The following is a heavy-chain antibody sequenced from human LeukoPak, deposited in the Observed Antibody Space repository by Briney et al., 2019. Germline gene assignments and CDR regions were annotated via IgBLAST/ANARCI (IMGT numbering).Heavy chain of an antibody. CDR2: IYYSGNT. CDR1: GGSIRTGAYY. Sequence: PSQTLSLTCTVSGGSIRTGAYYWSWIRQPPGKGLEWIGYIYYSGNTCYSPSLKSRVTISVDTSKNQFSLRLSSVTAADTAVYYCAKATHYDVLWFGELLEGDAFDIWGQGTMVTVSS. D-gene: IGHD3-10*01. J-gene: IGHJ3*02. V-gene: IGHV4-30-4*01. CDR3: AKATHYDVLWFGELLEGDAFDI.